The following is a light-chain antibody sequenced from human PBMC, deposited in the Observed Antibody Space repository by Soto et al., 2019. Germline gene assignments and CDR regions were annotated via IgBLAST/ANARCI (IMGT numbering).Light chain of an antibody. Sequence: EIVMTQSPATLSVSPGERATLSCRASQSVNSNLAWYQQKPGQAPRLLIYGASTRATGVPARFSGSGSGTEFTLTVSSLQSEDFAVYFCHQYNNWPTFGQGTKVEIK. CDR3: HQYNNWPT. V-gene: IGKV3-15*01. CDR1: QSVNSN. J-gene: IGKJ1*01. CDR2: GAS.